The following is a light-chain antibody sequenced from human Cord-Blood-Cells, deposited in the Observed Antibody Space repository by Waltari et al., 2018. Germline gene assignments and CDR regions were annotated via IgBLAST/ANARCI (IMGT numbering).Light chain of an antibody. Sequence: EIVLTQSPATLSLSPGERATLSCRASQSVSSYLAWYQQKPGQAPRLLIYDASNRATGIPARFSGRWSGTDVTLTISSLEPEDVAVYYCQQRSNCPPWTFGQGTKVEIK. V-gene: IGKV3-11*01. CDR2: DAS. CDR3: QQRSNCPPWT. J-gene: IGKJ1*01. CDR1: QSVSSY.